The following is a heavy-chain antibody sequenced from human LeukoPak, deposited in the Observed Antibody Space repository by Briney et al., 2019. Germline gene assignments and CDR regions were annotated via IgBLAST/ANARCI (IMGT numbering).Heavy chain of an antibody. Sequence: QTGGSLRLSCAASGFTFSSCAMSWVRQAPGKGLEWVSVISGSGGSTHYADSVKGRFTISRDNSKNTLYVQMSSLRAEDTAVYYCAKGRSSSGYDYVDYWGQGTLVTVSS. V-gene: IGHV3-23*01. CDR1: GFTFSSCA. CDR3: AKGRSSSGYDYVDY. D-gene: IGHD3-22*01. J-gene: IGHJ4*02. CDR2: ISGSGGST.